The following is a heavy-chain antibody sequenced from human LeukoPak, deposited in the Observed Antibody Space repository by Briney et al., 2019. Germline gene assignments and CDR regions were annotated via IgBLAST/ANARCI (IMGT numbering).Heavy chain of an antibody. CDR2: IYHSGST. J-gene: IGHJ4*02. Sequence: SETLSLTCAVSGYSISSGYYWGWIRQPPGKGLEWIGSIYHSGSTYYNPSLKSRVTISVDTSKNQFSLKLSSVTAADTAVYYCARDLWFGAFDYWGQGTLATVSS. CDR1: GYSISSGYY. D-gene: IGHD3-10*01. CDR3: ARDLWFGAFDY. V-gene: IGHV4-38-2*02.